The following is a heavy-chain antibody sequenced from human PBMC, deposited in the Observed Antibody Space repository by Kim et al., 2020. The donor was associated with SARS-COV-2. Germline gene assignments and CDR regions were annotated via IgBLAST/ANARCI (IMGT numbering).Heavy chain of an antibody. D-gene: IGHD6-13*01. V-gene: IGHV3-53*01. CDR3: VGEWGGDGIADF. Sequence: YYADSVRGRFTISRDNSKNSLFLQMDSLRAEDTAMYYCVGEWGGDGIADFWVQGTLVTVSS. J-gene: IGHJ4*02.